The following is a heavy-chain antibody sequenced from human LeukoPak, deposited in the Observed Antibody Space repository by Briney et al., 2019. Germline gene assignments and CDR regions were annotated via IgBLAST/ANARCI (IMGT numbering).Heavy chain of an antibody. Sequence: ASVTVSCKASGYTFSIYGISWVRQAPGQGLEWMGWISPYTGNTNYTQNLQGRVTMTTDTSTSTAYMELRSLRSDDTAVYYCARCYYGSGSYSSDAFDIWGQGTMVTVSS. CDR3: ARCYYGSGSYSSDAFDI. CDR1: GYTFSIYG. J-gene: IGHJ3*02. V-gene: IGHV1-18*01. D-gene: IGHD3-10*01. CDR2: ISPYTGNT.